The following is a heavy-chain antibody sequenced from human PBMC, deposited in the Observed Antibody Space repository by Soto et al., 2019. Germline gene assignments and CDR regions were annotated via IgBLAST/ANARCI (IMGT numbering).Heavy chain of an antibody. CDR1: GFTFSSYW. D-gene: IGHD3-10*01. CDR2: IKQSGSDR. Sequence: EVQLVESGGGLVQPGGSLGLSCAASGFTFSSYWMSWVRLAPGKGLEWVAHIKQSGSDRYYVDSVRGRFTISRDNAKNSPSLQIDSLRVEDTAMYYCASVKSWGVSPWGQGTLVTVSS. J-gene: IGHJ5*02. V-gene: IGHV3-7*01. CDR3: ASVKSWGVSP.